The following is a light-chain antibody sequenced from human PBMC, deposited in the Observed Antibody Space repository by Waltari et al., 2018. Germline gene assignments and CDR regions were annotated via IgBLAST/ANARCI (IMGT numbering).Light chain of an antibody. CDR3: QQYSSSVMYT. J-gene: IGKJ2*01. V-gene: IGKV3-20*01. CDR2: AAS. CDR1: QSVSRSR. Sequence: FLTQATDTLSLSPGERATLSCRASQSVSRSRLAWYQHKPGQAPRLLMYAASTRATGIPDRFSGSGSGTDFSRSISRVEPEDFAVYYCQQYSSSVMYTFGQGTKLEIK.